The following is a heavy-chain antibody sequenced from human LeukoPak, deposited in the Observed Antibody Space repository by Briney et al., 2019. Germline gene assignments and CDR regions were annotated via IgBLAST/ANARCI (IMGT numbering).Heavy chain of an antibody. V-gene: IGHV4-39*07. Sequence: GSLRLSCAASGFTFSSYGMTWVRQAPGKGLEWIGSIYYSGSTYYNPSLKSRVTISVDTSKNQLSLKLSSVTAADTAVYYCARDLWEPPTMNWFDPWGQGTLVTVSS. J-gene: IGHJ5*02. CDR2: IYYSGST. CDR1: GFTFSSYG. CDR3: ARDLWEPPTMNWFDP. D-gene: IGHD1-26*01.